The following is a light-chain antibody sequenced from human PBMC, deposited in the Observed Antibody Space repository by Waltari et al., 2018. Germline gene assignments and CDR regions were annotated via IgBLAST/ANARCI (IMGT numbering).Light chain of an antibody. Sequence: QSALTQPASVSGAPGQSITTSVMSVTGIVANFDFFSWYQHHPGKVPKLLIYEVIKRPPDISDRFTGSKSGNTASLSISGLQADDEADYYCCSYVQKDIWLFGRGTKVTVL. V-gene: IGLV2-23*02. CDR3: CSYVQKDIWL. CDR1: TGIVANFDF. J-gene: IGLJ3*02. CDR2: EVI.